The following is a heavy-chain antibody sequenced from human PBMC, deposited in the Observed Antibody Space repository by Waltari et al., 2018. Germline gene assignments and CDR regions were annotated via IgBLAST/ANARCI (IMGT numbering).Heavy chain of an antibody. Sequence: QVQLVQSGAEVKKPGASVKVSCKASGYTFTSYAMHWVRQAPGQRLEWMGRINAGNGNTKYSQKFQGRVTITRDTSASTAYMELSSLRSEDTAVYYCARDSGFGEYPDYWGQGTLVTVSS. D-gene: IGHD3-10*01. CDR3: ARDSGFGEYPDY. J-gene: IGHJ4*02. CDR2: INAGNGNT. CDR1: GYTFTSYA. V-gene: IGHV1-3*01.